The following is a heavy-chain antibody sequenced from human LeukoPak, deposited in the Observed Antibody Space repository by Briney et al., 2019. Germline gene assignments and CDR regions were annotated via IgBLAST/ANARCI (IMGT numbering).Heavy chain of an antibody. V-gene: IGHV5-51*01. CDR2: IYPGDSDT. CDR3: ARRVTGSYGPPDWFDP. Sequence: GESLKISCKGSGYSFTSYWIGWVRQMPGKGLEWMGIIYPGDSDTRYSPSFQGQVTISADKSISPAYLQWSSLKASDTAMYYCARRVTGSYGPPDWFDPWGQGTLVTVSS. J-gene: IGHJ5*02. D-gene: IGHD1-26*01. CDR1: GYSFTSYW.